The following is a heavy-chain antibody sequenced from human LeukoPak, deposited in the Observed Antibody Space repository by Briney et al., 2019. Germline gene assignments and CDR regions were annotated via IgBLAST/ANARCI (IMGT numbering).Heavy chain of an antibody. V-gene: IGHV1-69*02. CDR2: IIPVLGIV. CDR1: GSPYSTYS. J-gene: IGHJ4*02. D-gene: IGHD1-26*01. Sequence: SSVKVSCKASGSPYSTYSINWVRQAPGQGLEWMGRIIPVLGIVNYAQKFQGRVTFTADKSTSTAYMDLSSLRSEDTAVYFCARGGQVSTGAYSDYWGQGTLVSVSS. CDR3: ARGGQVSTGAYSDY.